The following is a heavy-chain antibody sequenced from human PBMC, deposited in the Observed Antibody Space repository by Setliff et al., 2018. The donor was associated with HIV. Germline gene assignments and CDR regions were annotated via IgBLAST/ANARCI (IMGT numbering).Heavy chain of an antibody. V-gene: IGHV4-39*02. CDR1: GGSTDSGSYY. J-gene: IGHJ4*02. CDR2: MYYTGST. D-gene: IGHD6-19*01. Sequence: PSETQSLTCTVSGGSTDSGSYYWAWIRQPPGKGLEWIGSMYYTGSTYYNPSLKSRVTISIDTSKNQFSLKPNSVTAADTAMYYCARDGGSSGWYFVLGYSDYWGPGTLVTVSS. CDR3: ARDGGSSGWYFVLGYSDY.